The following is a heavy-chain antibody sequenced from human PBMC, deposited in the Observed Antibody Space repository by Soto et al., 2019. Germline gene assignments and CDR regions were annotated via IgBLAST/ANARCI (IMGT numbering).Heavy chain of an antibody. CDR1: GVSITSYF. V-gene: IGHV4-59*01. J-gene: IGHJ4*02. Sequence: SETLSLTCTVSGVSITSYFWSWIRQTPGKGLDWIGSISFSGATYSNPSLKGRAALSVDTSENHLSLTLNSVTSADTAVYYCASHLYGPSGSHSLTRYYFDFWGQGTVVTVSS. CDR3: ASHLYGPSGSHSLTRYYFDF. CDR2: ISFSGAT. D-gene: IGHD3-22*01.